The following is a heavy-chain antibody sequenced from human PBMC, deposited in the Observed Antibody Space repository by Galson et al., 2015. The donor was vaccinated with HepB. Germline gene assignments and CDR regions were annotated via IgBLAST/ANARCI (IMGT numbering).Heavy chain of an antibody. D-gene: IGHD3-9*01. J-gene: IGHJ6*02. CDR1: GLSFSSYG. CDR2: ISDDGSYK. V-gene: IGHV3-30*18. CDR3: AKGGVDISSYGMDV. Sequence: SLRLSCAASGLSFSSYGMHWVRQAPGKGLEWVAVISDDGSYKYYADSVRGRFTISGDNSKNTLYLQMNSLRAEDTALYYCAKGGVDISSYGMDVWGQGTTVTVSS.